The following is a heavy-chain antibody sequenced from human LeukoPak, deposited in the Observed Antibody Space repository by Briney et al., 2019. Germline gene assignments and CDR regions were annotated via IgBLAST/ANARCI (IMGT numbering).Heavy chain of an antibody. D-gene: IGHD3-16*01. CDR1: GFTLSTYS. V-gene: IGHV3-48*01. CDR2: ISTSSTTI. CDR3: ARDPPSGGFDY. Sequence: GGSLRLSRAASGFTLSTYSMNWVRQAPGKGLEWVAYISTSSTTIYSADSVKGRFTISRDDAKNSLYLQMNSLRAEDTAVYYCARDPPSGGFDYWGQGTLVTVSS. J-gene: IGHJ4*02.